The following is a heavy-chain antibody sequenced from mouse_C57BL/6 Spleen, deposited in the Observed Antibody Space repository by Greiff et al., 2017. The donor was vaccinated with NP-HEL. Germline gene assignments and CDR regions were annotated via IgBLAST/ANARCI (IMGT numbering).Heavy chain of an antibody. V-gene: IGHV1-64*01. CDR2: IHPNSGST. Sequence: QVQLQQSGAELVKPGASVKLSCKASGYTFTSYWMHWVKQRPGQGLEWIGMIHPNSGSTNYNEKFKSKATLTVDKSSSTAYMQLSSLTSEDSAVYYCARNYYGSSLDYFDYWGQGTTLTVSS. D-gene: IGHD1-1*01. J-gene: IGHJ2*01. CDR3: ARNYYGSSLDYFDY. CDR1: GYTFTSYW.